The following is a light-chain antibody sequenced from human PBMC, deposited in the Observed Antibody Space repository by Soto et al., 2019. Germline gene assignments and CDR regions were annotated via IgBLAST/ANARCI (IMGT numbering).Light chain of an antibody. CDR3: QQYAGCPRT. CDR1: QSIGTN. Sequence: ETVMTQSPATLSVSPGDRVTLSCRASQSIGTNLHWLQQSPGQPPRLLISGASDRVAGVPDRFSGSGSGTDFTLTISGLQSEDCAVYYCQQYAGCPRTFGQGTKLEIK. J-gene: IGKJ2*01. CDR2: GAS. V-gene: IGKV3-15*01.